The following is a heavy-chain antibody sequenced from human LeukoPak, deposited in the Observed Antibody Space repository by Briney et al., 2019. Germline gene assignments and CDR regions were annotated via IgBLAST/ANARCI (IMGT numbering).Heavy chain of an antibody. CDR1: GFTLNTYG. CDR3: ARGDGYCGSASCSGN. V-gene: IGHV3-30*02. Sequence: GGSLRLSCAASGFTLNTYGMHWLRQAPGKGLEWVAFIRFDGSNKYYADSVKGRFTISRDNSKNTLYLQMKSLRPEDTAVYYCARGDGYCGSASCSGNWGQGTLVTVSS. D-gene: IGHD2-2*03. J-gene: IGHJ4*02. CDR2: IRFDGSNK.